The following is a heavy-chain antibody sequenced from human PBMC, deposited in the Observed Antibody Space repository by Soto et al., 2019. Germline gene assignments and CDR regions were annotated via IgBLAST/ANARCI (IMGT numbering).Heavy chain of an antibody. CDR1: GYTFTSYD. CDR2: MNPNSGNT. V-gene: IGHV1-8*01. J-gene: IGHJ4*02. D-gene: IGHD2-21*02. Sequence: QVQLVQSGAEVKKPGASVKVSCKASGYTFTSYDINWVRQATGQGLEWMGWMNPNSGNTGYAQKFQGRVTMTRTTSKSIGYIELSSLRSVGTAVYYCARGTEVVTAFPLFYWGQGTLATVSS. CDR3: ARGTEVVTAFPLFY.